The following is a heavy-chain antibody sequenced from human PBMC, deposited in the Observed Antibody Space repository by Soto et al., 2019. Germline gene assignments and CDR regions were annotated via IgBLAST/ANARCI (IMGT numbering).Heavy chain of an antibody. CDR1: GYMFNSYG. J-gene: IGHJ4*02. CDR2: ISGYNGKT. Sequence: QVQLVQSGAEVKKRGASVKVSCKASGYMFNSYGMSWLRQAPGQGLEWIGWISGYNGKTDLAQKFQDRVTLTTEASTSTVYMELTSLRFDDTALYYCARDETYTAGWYFEHWGQGTLVTVPS. CDR3: ARDETYTAGWYFEH. D-gene: IGHD6-19*01. V-gene: IGHV1-18*01.